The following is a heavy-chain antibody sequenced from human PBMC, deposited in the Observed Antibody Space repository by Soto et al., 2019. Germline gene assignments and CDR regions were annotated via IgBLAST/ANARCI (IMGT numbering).Heavy chain of an antibody. J-gene: IGHJ4*02. D-gene: IGHD3-10*01. CDR3: ARIRMNYYRLDY. CDR1: GASINSGDYY. V-gene: IGHV4-30-4*01. CDR2: IYYSGST. Sequence: SETLSLTCTVSGASINSGDYYWSWIRQPPGKGLDLIGHIYYSGSTYYNPSLKSRAGISVDSSKSQVSLKLTCVTAADTAVYLCARIRMNYYRLDYWGQGTLVPVSS.